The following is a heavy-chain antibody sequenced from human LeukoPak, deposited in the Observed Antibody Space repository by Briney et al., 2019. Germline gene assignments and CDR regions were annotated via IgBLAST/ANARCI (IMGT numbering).Heavy chain of an antibody. J-gene: IGHJ4*02. CDR3: AREPSTGVPDGKFSSDYYFDS. V-gene: IGHV1-3*01. Sequence: GASVKVSCKASGYTFNNYAIHWVRQAPGQRLEWMRWINAGNGNTKNSQKFQGRVTITRDTSASTAYMELSSLRSEDTAVYYCAREPSTGVPDGKFSSDYYFDSWGRGTLVTVSS. D-gene: IGHD6-13*01. CDR2: INAGNGNT. CDR1: GYTFNNYA.